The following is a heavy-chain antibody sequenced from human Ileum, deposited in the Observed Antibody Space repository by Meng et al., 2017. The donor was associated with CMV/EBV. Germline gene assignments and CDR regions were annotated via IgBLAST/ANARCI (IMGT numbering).Heavy chain of an antibody. D-gene: IGHD5-18*01. Sequence: GESLKISCAASGFTFSDYYMSWVRQAPGKGLEWVSYITNSGSTIYYADSVKGRFTISRDNAKNSLYLQMNSLRAEDTAIYYCTRELQHDTYGFNYFDYWGQGTLVTVSS. CDR2: ITNSGSTI. CDR3: TRELQHDTYGFNYFDY. J-gene: IGHJ4*02. CDR1: GFTFSDYY. V-gene: IGHV3-11*01.